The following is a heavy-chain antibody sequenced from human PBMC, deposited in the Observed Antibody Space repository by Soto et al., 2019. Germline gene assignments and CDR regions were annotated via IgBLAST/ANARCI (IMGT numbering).Heavy chain of an antibody. J-gene: IGHJ5*02. CDR1: GESFIGYY. Sequence: QVHLQQWGAGLLKPSETLTLTCAVYGESFIGYYWTWIRQPPGKGLEWIGEINHRGSTNYNPSLKSRVTISIDTSKNQFSLKLRSVTAADTSVYYCARTDIVTTNWFDPWGQGTLVTVSS. CDR2: INHRGST. CDR3: ARTDIVTTNWFDP. D-gene: IGHD5-12*01. V-gene: IGHV4-34*02.